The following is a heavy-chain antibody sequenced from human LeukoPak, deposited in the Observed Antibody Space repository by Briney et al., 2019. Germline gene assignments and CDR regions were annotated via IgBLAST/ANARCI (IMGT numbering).Heavy chain of an antibody. CDR3: ATGFAGPFDY. CDR2: FDPEDGET. V-gene: IGHV1-24*01. J-gene: IGHJ4*02. CDR1: GYTLTELS. Sequence: ASVKVSCKVSGYTLTELSMHWVRQAPGKGPEWMGGFDPEDGETIYAQKFQGRVTMTEDTSTDTAYMELSSLRSKDTAVYYCATGFAGPFDYWGQGTLVTVSS. D-gene: IGHD3-10*01.